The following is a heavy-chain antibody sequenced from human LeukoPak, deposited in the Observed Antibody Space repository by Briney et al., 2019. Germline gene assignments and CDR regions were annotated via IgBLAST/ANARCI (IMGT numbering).Heavy chain of an antibody. Sequence: SETLSLTCTVSGASITSFHWTWIRQPAGKGLEWIGLIYSSGSTIYNPSLQSRVAMSVDMTKNQLSLKLSSVTAADTAVYYCARDRAPFLAAAAIFDYWGQGTLVTVS. CDR1: GASITSFH. CDR2: IYSSGST. J-gene: IGHJ4*02. V-gene: IGHV4-4*07. CDR3: ARDRAPFLAAAAIFDY. D-gene: IGHD6-13*01.